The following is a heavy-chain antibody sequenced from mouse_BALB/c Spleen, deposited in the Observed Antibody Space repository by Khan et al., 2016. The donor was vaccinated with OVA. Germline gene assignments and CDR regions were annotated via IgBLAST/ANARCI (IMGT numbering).Heavy chain of an antibody. CDR2: IRYSGGT. CDR3: ARGNYYGYYFDY. Sequence: EVQLVESGPGLVKPSPSLSLTCTVTGYSITSGYAWYWIRQFPGNKLEWMGYIRYSGGTSYNPSLKSRISITRDTSKNQFFLQLNSVTTEDTATYDCARGNYYGYYFDYWGQGTTLTVSS. V-gene: IGHV3-2*02. CDR1: GYSITSGYA. J-gene: IGHJ2*01. D-gene: IGHD1-1*01.